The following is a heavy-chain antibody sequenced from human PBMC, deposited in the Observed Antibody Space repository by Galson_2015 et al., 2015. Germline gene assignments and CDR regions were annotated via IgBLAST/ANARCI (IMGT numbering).Heavy chain of an antibody. J-gene: IGHJ4*03. D-gene: IGHD2-15*01. CDR1: GYTFTSFD. CDR2: MNPNSGNT. CDR3: ARAYRSGGTCFGFDF. Sequence: SVKVSCKASGYTFTSFDINWVRQAPGKGLEWMGWMNPNSGNTGYAQKFQGRVTMTSNHSISTAYMELSSLRSEDTAVYYCARAYRSGGTCFGFDFRRQGSHGAVSS. V-gene: IGHV1-8*01.